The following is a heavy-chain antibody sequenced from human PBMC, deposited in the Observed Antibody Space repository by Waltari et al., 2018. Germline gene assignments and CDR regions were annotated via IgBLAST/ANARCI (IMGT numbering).Heavy chain of an antibody. Sequence: QVQLQESGPGLVKPSETLSLTCAVSGYSISSGYYWGWIRQPPGKGLEWIGSIYHSGSTSATRSLKRRVTISVDTSKNQFSLKLSSVTAADTAVYYCALGQLGAYYFDYWGQGTLVTVSS. D-gene: IGHD7-27*01. CDR3: ALGQLGAYYFDY. CDR2: IYHSGST. V-gene: IGHV4-38-2*01. J-gene: IGHJ4*02. CDR1: GYSISSGYY.